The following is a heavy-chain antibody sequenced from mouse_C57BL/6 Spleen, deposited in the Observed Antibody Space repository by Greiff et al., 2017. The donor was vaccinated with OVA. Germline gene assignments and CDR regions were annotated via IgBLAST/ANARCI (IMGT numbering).Heavy chain of an antibody. J-gene: IGHJ1*03. V-gene: IGHV2-6*03. D-gene: IGHD1-1*01. CDR1: GFSLTSYG. CDR2: IWSDGST. CDR3: ATNYYGSSYWYFDV. Sequence: VQVVESGPGLVAPSQSLSITCTVSGFSLTSYGVHWVRQPPGKGLEWLVVIWSDGSTTYNSALKSRLSISKDNSKSQVFLKMNMLQTDDTAMYYCATNYYGSSYWYFDVWGTGTTVTVSS.